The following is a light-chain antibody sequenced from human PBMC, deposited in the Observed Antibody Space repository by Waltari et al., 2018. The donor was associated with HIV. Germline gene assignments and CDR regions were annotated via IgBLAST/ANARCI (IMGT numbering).Light chain of an antibody. Sequence: QSALTQPASVSGSPGQSITTSCTGTSSDVGTYNHVSWYQLHPGKIPKLMIYDVSKRPSGVSNRFSGYKSCDTASLTISGLQAEDEADYYCCSYAGSGTYVFGTGTKVTVL. J-gene: IGLJ1*01. CDR1: SSDVGTYNH. V-gene: IGLV2-23*02. CDR3: CSYAGSGTYV. CDR2: DVS.